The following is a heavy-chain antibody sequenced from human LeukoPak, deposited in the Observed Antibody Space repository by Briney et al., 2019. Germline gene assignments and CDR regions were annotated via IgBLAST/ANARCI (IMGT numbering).Heavy chain of an antibody. V-gene: IGHV3-72*01. Sequence: GGSLRLSCAASGFTFSDHYMDWVRQAPGKGLEWVGRTRNKANSYTTEYAASVKGRFTISRDDSKNSLYLQMNSLRAEDTAVYYCARDETPTNGYDSYDFWGQGTLVTVST. J-gene: IGHJ4*02. CDR3: ARDETPTNGYDSYDF. CDR1: GFTFSDHY. CDR2: TRNKANSYTT. D-gene: IGHD5-12*01.